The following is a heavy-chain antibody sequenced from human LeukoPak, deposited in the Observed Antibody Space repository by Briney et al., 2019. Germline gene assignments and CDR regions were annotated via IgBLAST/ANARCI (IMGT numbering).Heavy chain of an antibody. J-gene: IGHJ5*02. CDR2: LSAYNGNT. CDR1: GYTFTSYG. Sequence: ASVKVSCKASGYTFTSYGISWVRQAPGQGLEWMGWLSAYNGNTNYAQKLQGRVTMTTDTSTSTAYMELRSLRSDDTAVYYCARDPTITIFGVVTYNWFNPWGQGTLVTVSS. D-gene: IGHD3-3*01. V-gene: IGHV1-18*01. CDR3: ARDPTITIFGVVTYNWFNP.